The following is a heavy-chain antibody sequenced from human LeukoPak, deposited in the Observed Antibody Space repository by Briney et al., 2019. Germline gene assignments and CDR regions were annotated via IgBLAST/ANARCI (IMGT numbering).Heavy chain of an antibody. CDR2: ISAYNGNT. V-gene: IGHV1-18*01. Sequence: ASVKVSCKASGYTFTSYGISWVRQAPGQGLEWMGWISAYNGNTNYAQKLQGRVTMTTDTSTSTAYMELRSLRSDDTAVYYCARQNWGSKMDAFDIWGQGTMVTVSS. D-gene: IGHD7-27*01. CDR3: ARQNWGSKMDAFDI. CDR1: GYTFTSYG. J-gene: IGHJ3*02.